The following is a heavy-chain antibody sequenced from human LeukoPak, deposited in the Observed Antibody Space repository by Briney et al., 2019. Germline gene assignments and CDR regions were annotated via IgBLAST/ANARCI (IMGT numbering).Heavy chain of an antibody. D-gene: IGHD2-15*01. Sequence: PGGSLRLSCAASGFTFSSYAMSWVRQAPGKGLEWVSAISGSGGSTYYADSVKGRFTISRDNSKNTLYLQMNSLRAEDTAVYYCANPIPIDLVVWEDYWGQGTLVTVSS. CDR2: ISGSGGST. CDR1: GFTFSSYA. V-gene: IGHV3-23*01. J-gene: IGHJ4*02. CDR3: ANPIPIDLVVWEDY.